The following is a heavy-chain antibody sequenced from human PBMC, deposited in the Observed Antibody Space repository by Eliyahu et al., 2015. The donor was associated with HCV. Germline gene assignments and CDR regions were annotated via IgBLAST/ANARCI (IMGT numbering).Heavy chain of an antibody. D-gene: IGHD2-21*01. V-gene: IGHV2-70*01. CDR3: ARIRTVIGDYSYYGMDV. J-gene: IGHJ6*02. Sequence: QVTLRESGPALVKPTQTLTLTCTFSGFSLTTGXMCVTWIRQPPGKALEWLALIDWGDDKYYNTSLKTRLTISKDSSKNQVVLTMTNMDPVDTATYYCARIRTVIGDYSYYGMDVWGQGTTVTVSS. CDR2: IDWGDDK. CDR1: GFSLTTGXMC.